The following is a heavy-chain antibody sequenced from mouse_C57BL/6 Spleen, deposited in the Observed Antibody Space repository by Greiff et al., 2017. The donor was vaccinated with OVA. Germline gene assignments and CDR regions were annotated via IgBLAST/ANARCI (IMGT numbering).Heavy chain of an antibody. CDR1: GFTFSSYT. J-gene: IGHJ2*01. CDR3: ARQKLGLDY. CDR2: ISGGGGNT. V-gene: IGHV5-9*01. Sequence: EVQGVESGGGLVKPGGSLKLSCAASGFTFSSYTMSWVRQTPEKRLEWVATISGGGGNTYYPDSVKGRFTISRDNAKNTLDLQMSSLRSEDTALYYCARQKLGLDYWGQGTTLTVSS. D-gene: IGHD4-1*01.